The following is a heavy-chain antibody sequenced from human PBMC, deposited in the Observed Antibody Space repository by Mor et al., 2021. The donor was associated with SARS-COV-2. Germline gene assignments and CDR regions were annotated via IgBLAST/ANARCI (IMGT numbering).Heavy chain of an antibody. J-gene: IGHJ6*01. Sequence: WGWIRQPPGKGLEWIGSIYYSGSTYYNPSLKSRVTISVDTSKNQFSLKLSSVTAADTAVYYCAGPKTGTWAPDCSGGSCYG. CDR3: AGPKTGTWAPDCSGGSCYG. CDR2: IYYSGST. D-gene: IGHD2-15*01. V-gene: IGHV4-39*01.